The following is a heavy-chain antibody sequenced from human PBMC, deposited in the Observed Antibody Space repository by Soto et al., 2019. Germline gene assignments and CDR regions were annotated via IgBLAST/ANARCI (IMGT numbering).Heavy chain of an antibody. Sequence: GGSLRLSCATSGLPVAGSYMAWVRQAPGKGLEWASSISSSGSYIYYADSLKGRFTISRDNAKNSLYLQMNSLRAEDTAVYYCARLHPESLIPEYYFDYWGQGALVTVSS. CDR1: GLPVAGSY. D-gene: IGHD3-16*01. CDR3: ARLHPESLIPEYYFDY. V-gene: IGHV3-21*01. J-gene: IGHJ4*02. CDR2: ISSSGSYI.